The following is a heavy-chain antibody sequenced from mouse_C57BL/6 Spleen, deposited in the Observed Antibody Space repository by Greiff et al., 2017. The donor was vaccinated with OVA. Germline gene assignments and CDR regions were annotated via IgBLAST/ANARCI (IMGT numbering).Heavy chain of an antibody. CDR1: GYSFTGYF. D-gene: IGHD1-1*01. J-gene: IGHJ1*03. CDR3: ARSGAYYGSSHWYFDV. Sequence: EVKLMESGPELVKPGDSVKISCKASGYSFTGYFMNWVMQSHGKSLEWIGRINPYNGDTFYNQKFKGKATLTVDKSSSTAHMELRSLTSEDSAVYYCARSGAYYGSSHWYFDVWGTGTTVTVSS. V-gene: IGHV1-20*01. CDR2: INPYNGDT.